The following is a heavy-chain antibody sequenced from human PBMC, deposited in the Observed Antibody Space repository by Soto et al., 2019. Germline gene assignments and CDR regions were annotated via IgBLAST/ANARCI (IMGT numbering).Heavy chain of an antibody. CDR1: VRRSCGHL. J-gene: IGHJ4*02. CDR3: ARGSVGTVDSSGFYDY. V-gene: IGHV4-34*01. D-gene: IGHD3-22*01. CDR2: INHSGGT. Sequence: LWQTCSADVRRSCGHLWSRLRQPKRKGLEWIGEINHSGGTSYNPSLKSRDTISADTSKSQFYMKPTSVTAADRDVYYCARGSVGTVDSSGFYDYWGQANLLT.